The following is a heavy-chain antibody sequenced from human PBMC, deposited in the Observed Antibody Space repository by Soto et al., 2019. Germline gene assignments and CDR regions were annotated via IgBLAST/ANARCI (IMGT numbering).Heavy chain of an antibody. D-gene: IGHD6-19*01. CDR2: IDPSDSYT. CDR3: ARQVAGSFRWLDP. CDR1: GYTFTNYW. Sequence: GESLKISCTGSGYTFTNYWIDWVRQMPGKGLEWMGRIDPSDSYTNYSPSFQGHVTISVDKSISTAYLSWSSLKASDTAMYYCARQVAGSFRWLDPWGQGTLVTVYS. J-gene: IGHJ5*02. V-gene: IGHV5-10-1*01.